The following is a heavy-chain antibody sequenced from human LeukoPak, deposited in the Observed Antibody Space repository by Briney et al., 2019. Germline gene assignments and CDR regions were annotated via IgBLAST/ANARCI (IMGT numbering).Heavy chain of an antibody. D-gene: IGHD2/OR15-2a*01. J-gene: IGHJ2*01. V-gene: IGHV4-39*07. CDR2: IYYTGST. CDR3: ARPGIVASNSHWYLDL. CDR1: GGSISSSFYY. Sequence: SETLSLTCTVSGGSISSSFYYWGWIRQPPGKGLEWIGSIYYTGSTYSNPSLKSRVTISVDTSKNHFSLKLSSVTASDTAVYYCARPGIVASNSHWYLDLWGRGTLVTVSS.